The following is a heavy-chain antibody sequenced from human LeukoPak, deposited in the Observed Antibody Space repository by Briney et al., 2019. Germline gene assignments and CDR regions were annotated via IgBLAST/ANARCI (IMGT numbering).Heavy chain of an antibody. Sequence: PGGSLRLSCAASEFSVGSNYMTWVLQAPGKGLEWVANINLDGSQKYYVDSLKGRFTISRDNAKNSLYLQMDSLRVEDTAVYYCARDVDYANPRHDYWGQGTLVTVSS. D-gene: IGHD4/OR15-4a*01. J-gene: IGHJ4*02. V-gene: IGHV3-7*01. CDR1: EFSVGSNY. CDR3: ARDVDYANPRHDY. CDR2: INLDGSQK.